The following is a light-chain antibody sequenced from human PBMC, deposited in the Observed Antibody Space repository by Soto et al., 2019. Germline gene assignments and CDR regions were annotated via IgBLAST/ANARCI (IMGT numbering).Light chain of an antibody. CDR3: QSHDSSLNSWV. J-gene: IGLJ3*02. V-gene: IGLV1-40*01. CDR1: SSNIGAGYD. Sequence: QSVLTQPPSMSGAPGQRVTISCTGSSSNIGAGYDVHWYQLLPGTAPKLLIYGNTNRPSGVPDRFSGSKSGTSASLAITGLRAEDEADYCQSHDSSLNSWVFGGGTKVTVL. CDR2: GNT.